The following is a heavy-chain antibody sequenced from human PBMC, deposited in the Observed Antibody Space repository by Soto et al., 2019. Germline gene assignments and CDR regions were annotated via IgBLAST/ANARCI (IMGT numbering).Heavy chain of an antibody. Sequence: QVQLVQSGGGVVQPGRSLRLSCEVSGFNFGGYGMHWVRQAPGKGLEWVAITRHDGSNTYYADSVRGRFTISRDNSKNMLYLQMNSLRVEDTAVYYCARDGVGITTYFGYFDYWGQGTLITVSS. CDR1: GFNFGGYG. D-gene: IGHD1-26*01. J-gene: IGHJ4*02. CDR2: TRHDGSNT. CDR3: ARDGVGITTYFGYFDY. V-gene: IGHV3-33*01.